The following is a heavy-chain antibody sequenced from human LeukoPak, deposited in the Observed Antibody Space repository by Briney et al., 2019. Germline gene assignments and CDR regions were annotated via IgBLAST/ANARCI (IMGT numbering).Heavy chain of an antibody. V-gene: IGHV4-39*07. J-gene: IGHJ4*02. D-gene: IGHD1-26*01. Sequence: PSETLSLTCTVSGGSISSSSYYWGWIRQPPGKGLEWIGSIYYSGSTYYNPSLKSRVTISVDTSKNQFSLKLSSVTAADTAVYYCARDHPNSIVGAPDYWGQGTLVTVSS. CDR2: IYYSGST. CDR1: GGSISSSSYY. CDR3: ARDHPNSIVGAPDY.